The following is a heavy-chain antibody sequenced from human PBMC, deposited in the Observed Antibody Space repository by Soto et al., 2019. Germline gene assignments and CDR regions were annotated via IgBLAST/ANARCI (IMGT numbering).Heavy chain of an antibody. CDR2: IYYSGST. J-gene: IGHJ4*02. D-gene: IGHD3-10*01. CDR3: AGKVWFGELGYFDY. V-gene: IGHV4-31*03. Sequence: QVQLQESGPGLVKPSQTLSLTCTVSGGSISSGGYYWSWIRQHPGKGLEWIGYIYYSGSTYYNPSLKSRVTISVDTSKNQFSLKLSSVTAADTAVYYCAGKVWFGELGYFDYWGQGTLVTVSS. CDR1: GGSISSGGYY.